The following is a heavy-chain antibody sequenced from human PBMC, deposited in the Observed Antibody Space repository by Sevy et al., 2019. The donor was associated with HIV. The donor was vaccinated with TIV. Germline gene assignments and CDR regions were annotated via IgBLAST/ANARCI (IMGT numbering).Heavy chain of an antibody. V-gene: IGHV3-64D*06. CDR3: VRTFIAARPDY. Sequence: GGYLRLSCSASGFTFSSYAMHWVRQAPGKGLEYVSAISSNGGSTYYADSVKGRFTISRDNSKNTLYLQMSSLRAEDTAVYYCVRTFIAARPDYWGQGTLVTVSS. CDR1: GFTFSSYA. D-gene: IGHD6-6*01. CDR2: ISSNGGST. J-gene: IGHJ4*02.